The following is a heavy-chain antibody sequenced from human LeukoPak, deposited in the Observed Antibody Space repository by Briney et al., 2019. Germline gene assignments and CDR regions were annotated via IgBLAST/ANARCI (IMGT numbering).Heavy chain of an antibody. Sequence: ASVKVSCTASGYTFTSYGISWVRQAPGQGLEWMGWISAYNGNTNYAQKLQGRVTMTTDTSTSTAYMELRSLRSDDTAVYYCARQRLGELSLSRWGQGTLVTVSS. CDR3: ARQRLGELSLSR. CDR2: ISAYNGNT. CDR1: GYTFTSYG. D-gene: IGHD3-16*02. V-gene: IGHV1-18*01. J-gene: IGHJ4*02.